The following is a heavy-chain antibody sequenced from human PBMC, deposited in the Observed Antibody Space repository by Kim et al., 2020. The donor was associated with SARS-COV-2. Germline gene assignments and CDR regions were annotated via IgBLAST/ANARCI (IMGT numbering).Heavy chain of an antibody. CDR2: ITWNSGSL. V-gene: IGHV3-9*01. Sequence: GGSLRLSCAVSGISIGDYAMHWVRHSPGKGLEWVSSITWNSGSLNYAASMKGRFTISRDNAKNSLYLQMNYLTTEDTAFYYCTLSTGYSNYYFNYWGQGTPVTVSS. J-gene: IGHJ4*02. CDR1: GISIGDYA. CDR3: TLSTGYSNYYFNY. D-gene: IGHD3-22*01.